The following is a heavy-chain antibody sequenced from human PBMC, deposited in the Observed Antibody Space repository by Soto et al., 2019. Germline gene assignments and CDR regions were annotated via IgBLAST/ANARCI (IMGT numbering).Heavy chain of an antibody. CDR2: IYHSGST. CDR1: GGSISSGGYS. Sequence: PSETLSLTCAVSGGSISSGGYSWSWIRQPPGKGLEWIGYIYHSGSTYYNPSLKSRVTISVDRSKNQFSLKLSSVTAADTAVYYCARGFTGFDPWGQGTLVTVSS. D-gene: IGHD3-10*01. CDR3: ARGFTGFDP. V-gene: IGHV4-30-2*01. J-gene: IGHJ5*02.